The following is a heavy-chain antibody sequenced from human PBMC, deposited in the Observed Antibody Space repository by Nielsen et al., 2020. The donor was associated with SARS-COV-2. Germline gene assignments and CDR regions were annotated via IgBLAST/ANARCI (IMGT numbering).Heavy chain of an antibody. J-gene: IGHJ4*02. Sequence: SETLSLTCNVSGDTINTYYWSWIRQPPGKGLEWIGYIYSSGSTSYNPSLKSRATISVDTSKNQLSLKVTSVTAADTAVYYCARGPLGGSYWSRDYGGQGTLVTVSA. CDR2: IYSSGST. V-gene: IGHV4-59*01. D-gene: IGHD1-26*01. CDR1: GDTINTYY. CDR3: ARGPLGGSYWSRDY.